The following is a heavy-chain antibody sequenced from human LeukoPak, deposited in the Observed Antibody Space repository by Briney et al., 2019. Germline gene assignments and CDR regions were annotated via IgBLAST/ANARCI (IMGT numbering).Heavy chain of an antibody. CDR2: IIPILGIA. Sequence: SVRVSCKASGYPFTTYYIHWVRQAPGQGLEWMGRIIPILGIANYAQKFQGRVTITADKSTSTAYMELSSLRSEDTAVYYCAGRKGTAMVFDYWGQGTLVTVSS. D-gene: IGHD5-18*01. CDR3: AGRKGTAMVFDY. CDR1: GYPFTTYY. V-gene: IGHV1-69*02. J-gene: IGHJ4*02.